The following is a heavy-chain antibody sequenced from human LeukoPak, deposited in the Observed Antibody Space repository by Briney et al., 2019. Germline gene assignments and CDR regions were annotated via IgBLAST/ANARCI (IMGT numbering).Heavy chain of an antibody. CDR2: ISSGSSYI. J-gene: IGHJ3*01. CDR3: ARYGGNAFDV. Sequence: PGGSLRLSCAASGFTFSDYYMSWIRQAPGKGLEWVSSISSGSSYIYYADSVKGRFTISRDNAKNSLYLQMNSLRAEDTALYYCARYGGNAFDVWGQGTMVTVSS. D-gene: IGHD4/OR15-4a*01. CDR1: GFTFSDYY. V-gene: IGHV3-11*06.